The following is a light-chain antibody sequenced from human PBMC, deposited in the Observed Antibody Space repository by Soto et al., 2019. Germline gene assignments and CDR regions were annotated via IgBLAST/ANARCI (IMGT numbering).Light chain of an antibody. CDR2: DVS. V-gene: IGLV2-14*01. J-gene: IGLJ1*01. CDR1: SSDVGGYTY. Sequence: QSLLTQPASVSGSPGQSITISCAGTSSDVGGYTYVSWYQQHPGKAPKLMIYDVSNRPSGVSNRFSGSKSGNTASLTISGLQAEDEADYYCTSYTSSSTPYVFGGGTKVTVL. CDR3: TSYTSSSTPYV.